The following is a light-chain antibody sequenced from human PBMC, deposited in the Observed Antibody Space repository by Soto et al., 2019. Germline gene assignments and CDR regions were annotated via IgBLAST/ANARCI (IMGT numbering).Light chain of an antibody. CDR1: SSDVGGYNY. J-gene: IGLJ2*01. V-gene: IGLV2-14*01. CDR3: NPYTSSSPVV. Sequence: QSALTQPASLSGSPGQSITISCTGTSSDVGGYNYVSWYQQHPGKAPKLMIYDVTNRPSGVSNRFSGSKSGNTASLTISGLQAEDEADYYCNPYTSSSPVVFGGGTKLTVL. CDR2: DVT.